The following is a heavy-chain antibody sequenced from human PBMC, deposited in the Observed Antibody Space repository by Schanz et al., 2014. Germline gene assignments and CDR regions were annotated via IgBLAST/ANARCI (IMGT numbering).Heavy chain of an antibody. CDR3: ARESVSRTRLFDP. D-gene: IGHD3-3*01. V-gene: IGHV1-2*06. CDR1: GYTFTGYY. CDR2: INPNSGGT. Sequence: QVQLVQSGAEVKKPGASVKVSCKASGYTFTGYYVHWVRQAPGQGLEWMGRINPNSGGTNYAQKFQGRVTMTKDTSINTVYMELSTLTSDDTAVYYCARESVSRTRLFDPWGQGTLVTVSS. J-gene: IGHJ5*02.